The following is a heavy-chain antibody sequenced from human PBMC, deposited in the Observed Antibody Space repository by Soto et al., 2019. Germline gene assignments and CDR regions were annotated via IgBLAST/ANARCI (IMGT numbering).Heavy chain of an antibody. V-gene: IGHV3-74*01. CDR1: GFTFSNYW. CDR2: INSDGSTT. D-gene: IGHD1-26*01. Sequence: GGSLRLSCAASGFTFSNYWMHWVRQAPGKGLVLVSRINSDGSTTNYADSVKGRFTISRDNAKDTLFLQMDSLRAEDTAVYYCASMVGAANFDYWGQGTLVTVSS. J-gene: IGHJ4*02. CDR3: ASMVGAANFDY.